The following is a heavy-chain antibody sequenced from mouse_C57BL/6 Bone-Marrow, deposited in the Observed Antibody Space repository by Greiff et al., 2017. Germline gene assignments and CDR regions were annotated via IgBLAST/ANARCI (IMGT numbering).Heavy chain of an antibody. D-gene: IGHD3-2*02. CDR3: ARRSSGWFAY. V-gene: IGHV1-61*01. J-gene: IGHJ3*01. Sequence: VKLQQPGAELVRPGSSVKLSCKASGYTFTSYWMDWVKQRPGQGLEWIGNIYPSDSETHYNQKFKDKATLTVDKSSSTAYMQLSSLTSEDSAVYYCARRSSGWFAYWGQGTLVTVSA. CDR1: GYTFTSYW. CDR2: IYPSDSET.